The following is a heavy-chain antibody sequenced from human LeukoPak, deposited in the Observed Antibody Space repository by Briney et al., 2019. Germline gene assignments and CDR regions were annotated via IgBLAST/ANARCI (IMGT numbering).Heavy chain of an antibody. CDR3: ARSTDYGSATLFDP. V-gene: IGHV1-69*06. J-gene: IGHJ5*02. CDR1: GGTFSSYA. D-gene: IGHD3-10*01. Sequence: ASVNVSSTASGGTFSSYAISWVRQAAGQGLEWMGGIIPIFGTANYAQKFQGRVTITADKSTSTAYMELSSLRSEDTAVNYCARSTDYGSATLFDPWGQGTLVTVSS. CDR2: IIPIFGTA.